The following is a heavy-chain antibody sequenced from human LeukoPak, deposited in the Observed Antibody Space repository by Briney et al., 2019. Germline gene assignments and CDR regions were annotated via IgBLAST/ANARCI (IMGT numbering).Heavy chain of an antibody. V-gene: IGHV3-23*01. CDR3: AKDPRVGSRVATPCH. CDR2: IIGSGGST. CDR1: GFTFSSYA. J-gene: IGHJ4*02. Sequence: GGSLRLSCAASGFTFSSYAMSWVRQAPGKGLEWVSAIIGSGGSTYYADSVKGRFTISRDNSKSTLFLQMNSLRAEDTAVYYCAKDPRVGSRVATPCHWGQGTLVTASP. D-gene: IGHD5-24*01.